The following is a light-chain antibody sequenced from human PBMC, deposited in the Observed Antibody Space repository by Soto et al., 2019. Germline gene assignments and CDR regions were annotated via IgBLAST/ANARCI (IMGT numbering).Light chain of an antibody. V-gene: IGKV1-8*01. CDR1: QGISSY. CDR2: AAS. Sequence: AIRMTQSPSSFSASTGDRVTITCRASQGISSYLAWYQQKPGKAPKLLIYAASTLQSGVPSRFSGSGSGTDFTLTISCLQYEDFATYYCQQYYSYPWTFGQGTKVEIK. CDR3: QQYYSYPWT. J-gene: IGKJ1*01.